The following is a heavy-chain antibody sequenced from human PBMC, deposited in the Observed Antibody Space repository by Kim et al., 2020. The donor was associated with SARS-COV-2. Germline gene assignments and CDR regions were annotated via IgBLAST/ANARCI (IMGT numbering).Heavy chain of an antibody. D-gene: IGHD3-3*02. Sequence: AASVKGRFTISRDESKNSLYLQRNSLKTEDTDVYFCARVGIASTTGYIDYWGQGTLVTVSS. V-gene: IGHV3-72*01. CDR3: ARVGIASTTGYIDY. J-gene: IGHJ4*02.